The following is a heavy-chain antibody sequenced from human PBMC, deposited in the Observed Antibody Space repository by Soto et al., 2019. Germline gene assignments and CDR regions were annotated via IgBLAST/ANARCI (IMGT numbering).Heavy chain of an antibody. CDR1: GGSFSGYY. D-gene: IGHD3-22*01. CDR2: INHSGSI. V-gene: IGHV4-34*01. CDR3: ARGANYYDSSGYYKSP. J-gene: IGHJ5*02. Sequence: SETLSLTCAVYGGSFSGYYWSWIRQPPGKGLEWIGEINHSGSINYNPSLKSRVTISVDTSKNQFSLKLSSVTAADTAVYYCARGANYYDSSGYYKSPWGQGTLVTVSS.